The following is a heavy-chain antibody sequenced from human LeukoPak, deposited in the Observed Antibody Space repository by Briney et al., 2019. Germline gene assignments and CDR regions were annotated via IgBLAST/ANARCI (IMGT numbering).Heavy chain of an antibody. CDR2: IYYSGST. CDR1: GGSISSYY. V-gene: IGHV4-59*01. D-gene: IGHD3-22*01. CDR3: ARVDSNGDYFDY. Sequence: SETLSLTCTVSGGSISSYYWSWIRQPPGKGLEWIGYIYYSGSTNYNPSLKSRVTISVDTSKNQFSLKLSSVTAADTAVYYCARVDSNGDYFDYWGQGTLVTVSS. J-gene: IGHJ4*02.